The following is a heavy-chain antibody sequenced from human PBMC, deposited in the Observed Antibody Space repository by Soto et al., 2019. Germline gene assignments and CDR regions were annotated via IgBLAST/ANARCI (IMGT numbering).Heavy chain of an antibody. CDR1: GFTFSNHA. CDR2: ISTAVGAT. V-gene: IGHV3-23*01. J-gene: IGHJ4*02. Sequence: PGGSLRLSCAVCGFTFSNHAMSWVRQAPGKGLEWVSAISTAVGATYYADSVKGRFTISRDDSNNTLFLQMNSLRAEDTAVYYCAKDRTAAARNFDYWGQGTLVTVSS. D-gene: IGHD6-13*01. CDR3: AKDRTAAARNFDY.